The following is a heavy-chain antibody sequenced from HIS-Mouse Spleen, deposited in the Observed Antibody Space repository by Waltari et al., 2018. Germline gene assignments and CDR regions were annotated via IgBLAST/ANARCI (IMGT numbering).Heavy chain of an antibody. D-gene: IGHD6-13*01. J-gene: IGHJ2*01. CDR2: IYYRGRT. CDR3: AREIPYSSSWYDWYFEL. Sequence: QLQLQESGPGLVKPSETLSLTCTVSGGSISSSSYYWGWIRQPPGKGLAWIGSIYYRGRTEYTPSRKSRVTISVDTSKNQFSLKLSSVTAADTAVYYCAREIPYSSSWYDWYFELWGRGTLVTVSS. V-gene: IGHV4-39*07. CDR1: GGSISSSSYY.